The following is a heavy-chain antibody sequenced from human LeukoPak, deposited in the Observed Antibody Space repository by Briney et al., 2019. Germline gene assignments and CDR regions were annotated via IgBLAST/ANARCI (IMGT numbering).Heavy chain of an antibody. CDR1: GGTFSSYA. D-gene: IGHD2-2*01. CDR3: AREDIVVVPAAPLDY. V-gene: IGHV1-46*01. Sequence: GASVKVSCKASGGTFSSYAISWVRQAPGQGLEWMGIINPSGGSTSYAQKFQGRVTMTRDTSTSTVYMELSSLRSEDTAVYYCAREDIVVVPAAPLDYWGQGTLVTVSS. CDR2: INPSGGST. J-gene: IGHJ4*02.